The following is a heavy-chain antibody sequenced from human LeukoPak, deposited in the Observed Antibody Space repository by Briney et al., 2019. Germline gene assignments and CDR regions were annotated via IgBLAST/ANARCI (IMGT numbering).Heavy chain of an antibody. V-gene: IGHV3-48*01. CDR1: EFTFSSYS. J-gene: IGHJ4*02. CDR3: ARDDIVGTFSFDY. CDR2: ISSSSSTI. D-gene: IGHD1-26*01. Sequence: GGSLRLSCAASEFTFSSYSMNWVRQAPGKGLEWVSYISSSSSTIYYADSVKGRFTISRDNAKNSLWLQMNSLRAEDTAVYYCARDDIVGTFSFDYWGQGTLVTVSS.